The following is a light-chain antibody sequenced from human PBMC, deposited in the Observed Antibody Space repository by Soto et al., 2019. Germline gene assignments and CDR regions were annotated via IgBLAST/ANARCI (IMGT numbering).Light chain of an antibody. CDR2: GAS. J-gene: IGKJ4*01. CDR3: QQTYSFPLT. CDR1: QDVSSN. Sequence: EMVLTQSPATLSVSPGERATLSCRASQDVSSNLAWYQQKPGQAPSLLIYGASTRATGTPARFSGSGSGTEFTLTISSLQSEDFATYSCQQTYSFPLTFGGGTKVDI. V-gene: IGKV3-15*01.